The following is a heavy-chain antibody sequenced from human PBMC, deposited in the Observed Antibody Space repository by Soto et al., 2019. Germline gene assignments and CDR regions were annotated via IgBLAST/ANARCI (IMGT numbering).Heavy chain of an antibody. CDR1: GYTFTSYD. Sequence: ASVKVSCKASGYTFTSYDINWVRQATGQGLEWMGWMNPNSGNTGYAQKFQGRVTMTRNTSISTAYMELSSLRSEDTAVYYCAIEDHAYCGGDCYSADVSWGHGTLVTVSS. V-gene: IGHV1-8*01. J-gene: IGHJ4*01. CDR3: AIEDHAYCGGDCYSADVS. D-gene: IGHD2-21*02. CDR2: MNPNSGNT.